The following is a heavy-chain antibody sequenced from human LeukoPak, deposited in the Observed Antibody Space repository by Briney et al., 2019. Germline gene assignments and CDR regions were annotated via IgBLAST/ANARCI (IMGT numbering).Heavy chain of an antibody. CDR1: GFTFSSYW. CDR3: ARYDYYDSSGYKSAEYFQH. Sequence: GGSLRLSCAASGFTFSSYWMHWVRQAPGKGRLWVSRINSDGSSTSSADSVKGRFTVSRDNAKNTLYLQMISLRAEDTAVYYCARYDYYDSSGYKSAEYFQHWGQGTLVTVYS. J-gene: IGHJ1*01. CDR2: INSDGSST. D-gene: IGHD3-22*01. V-gene: IGHV3-74*01.